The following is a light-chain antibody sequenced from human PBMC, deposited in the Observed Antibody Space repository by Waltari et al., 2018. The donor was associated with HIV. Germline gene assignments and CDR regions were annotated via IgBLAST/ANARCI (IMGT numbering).Light chain of an antibody. CDR2: WAS. CDR3: QQFYSVPYT. J-gene: IGKJ2*01. CDR1: QNLLYNSNKKNY. Sequence: DVVVTQSPHSLTVSVGERATLNCKSSQNLLYNSNKKNYLAWYQQKPGQRPKLLIYWASTRASGVPDRFSGSWSGTDFTLTISSLQTEDVAIYYCQQFYSVPYTFGQGTKLEIK. V-gene: IGKV4-1*01.